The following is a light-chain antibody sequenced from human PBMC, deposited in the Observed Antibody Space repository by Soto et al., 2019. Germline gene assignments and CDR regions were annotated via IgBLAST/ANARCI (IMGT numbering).Light chain of an antibody. V-gene: IGKV3-20*01. CDR1: QTVNSNY. J-gene: IGKJ2*01. CDR2: VAS. CDR3: QQYGSSVSYT. Sequence: VLTQSPGTLSLSPGERATLSCRASQTVNSNYLAWYQQKPGQAPRLLIYVASSRATGSPDRFSGSGSGTDFTLLISRLEPEDFAVYYCQQYGSSVSYTFGQGTKLEIK.